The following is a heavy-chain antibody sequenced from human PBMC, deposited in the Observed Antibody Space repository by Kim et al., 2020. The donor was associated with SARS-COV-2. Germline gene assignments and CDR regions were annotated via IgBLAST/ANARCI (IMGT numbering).Heavy chain of an antibody. Sequence: GGSLRLSCAASGFSFSIYVMNWVRQAPGKGLEWLAIISNDGSNKYYADSVRGRFTISRDNSKSTRYPQMNSLRADDTAIYYCARDLLATGSYWGQGTLVTVSS. CDR2: ISNDGSNK. V-gene: IGHV3-30*04. J-gene: IGHJ4*02. D-gene: IGHD3-10*01. CDR3: ARDLLATGSY. CDR1: GFSFSIYV.